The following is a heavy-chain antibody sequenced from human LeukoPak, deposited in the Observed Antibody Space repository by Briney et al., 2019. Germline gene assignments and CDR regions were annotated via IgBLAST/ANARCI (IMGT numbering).Heavy chain of an antibody. V-gene: IGHV3-30*18. CDR2: ISYDGSNK. CDR3: AKGHRSYFDD. CDR1: GFTFSSYG. Sequence: GRSLRLSCAASGFTFSSYGMHWVRQAPGKGLEWVAVISYDGSNKYYADSVKGRFTISRDNSKNTLYLQMNSLRAEDTAVYYCAKGHRSYFDDGGQGTLVTVSS. J-gene: IGHJ4*02.